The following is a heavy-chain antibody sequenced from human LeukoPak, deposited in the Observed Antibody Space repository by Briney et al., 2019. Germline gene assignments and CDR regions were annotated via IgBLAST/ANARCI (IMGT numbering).Heavy chain of an antibody. Sequence: GGSLRLSCAVSGFTVSSNHMSWVRQAPGKGLEWVSVFYSGGDTHYAVSVKGRFTISRDNSKNTLYLQMNSLRAEDTAVYYCAKEPASSGWFDPWGQGTLVAVSS. V-gene: IGHV3-53*01. CDR1: GFTVSSNH. CDR2: FYSGGDT. CDR3: AKEPASSGWFDP. D-gene: IGHD6-19*01. J-gene: IGHJ5*02.